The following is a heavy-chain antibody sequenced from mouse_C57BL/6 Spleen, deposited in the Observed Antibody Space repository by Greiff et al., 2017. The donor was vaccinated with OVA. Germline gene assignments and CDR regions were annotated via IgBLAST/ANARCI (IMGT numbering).Heavy chain of an antibody. D-gene: IGHD2-4*01. CDR2: ISSGSSTI. J-gene: IGHJ4*01. CDR1: GFTFSDYG. Sequence: EVNVVESGGGLVKPGGSLKLSCAASGFTFSDYGMHWVRQAPEKGLEWVAYISSGSSTIYYADTVKGRFTISRDNAKNTLFLQMTSLRSEDTAMYYCARSDYDPYAMDYWGQGTSVTVSS. V-gene: IGHV5-17*01. CDR3: ARSDYDPYAMDY.